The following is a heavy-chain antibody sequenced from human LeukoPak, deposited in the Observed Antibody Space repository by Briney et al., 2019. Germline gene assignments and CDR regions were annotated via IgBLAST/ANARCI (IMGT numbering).Heavy chain of an antibody. J-gene: IGHJ4*02. D-gene: IGHD5-18*01. Sequence: GGSLRLSCAASGFTFSSYSMNWVRQAPGKGLEWVSYISSSSSTIYYADSVKGRFTISRDNAKNSLYLQMNSLRAEDTAVYYCATYRQVLLPFESWGQGTLVTVSS. CDR1: GFTFSSYS. CDR3: ATYRQVLLPFES. CDR2: ISSSSSTI. V-gene: IGHV3-48*01.